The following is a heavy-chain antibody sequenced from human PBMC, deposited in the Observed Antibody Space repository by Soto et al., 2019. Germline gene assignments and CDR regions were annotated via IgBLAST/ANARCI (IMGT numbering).Heavy chain of an antibody. J-gene: IGHJ4*02. Sequence: SLRLSCAASGFTFSSYAMHWVRQAPGKGLEWVAVISYDGSNKYYADSVKGRFTISRDNSKNTLYLQMNSLRAEDTAVYYCARVVWRAVDYWGQGTLVTVSS. D-gene: IGHD2-21*01. V-gene: IGHV3-30-3*01. CDR3: ARVVWRAVDY. CDR2: ISYDGSNK. CDR1: GFTFSSYA.